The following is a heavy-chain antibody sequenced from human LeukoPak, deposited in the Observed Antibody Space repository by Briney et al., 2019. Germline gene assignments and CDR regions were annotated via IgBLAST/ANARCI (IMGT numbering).Heavy chain of an antibody. D-gene: IGHD6-19*01. J-gene: IGHJ4*02. CDR3: TRGSSGRRDN. CDR1: GYTFTSCE. Sequence: GASVKVSCKASGYTFTSCEINWVRQPTGQGLEWMGWMNPNSGNTGYGQSFQGRITMTRDISIGTAYMELSNLTSEDTAIYYCTRGSSGRRDNWGQGTLVTVSA. CDR2: MNPNSGNT. V-gene: IGHV1-8*01.